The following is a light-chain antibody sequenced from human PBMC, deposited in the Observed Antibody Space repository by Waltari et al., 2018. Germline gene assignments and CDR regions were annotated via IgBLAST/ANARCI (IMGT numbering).Light chain of an antibody. V-gene: IGKV4-1*01. CDR1: QSVLYSSNNTNY. Sequence: DIVMTKSPDSLAVSLGERATINCKSSQSVLYSSNNTNYLAWYQQRPGQPPKLLIYWASTRDSGVPDRFSGSGSGTDFTLTISSLQAEDVAVYYCQQYYSTPPTFGQGTKLEIK. CDR2: WAS. J-gene: IGKJ2*01. CDR3: QQYYSTPPT.